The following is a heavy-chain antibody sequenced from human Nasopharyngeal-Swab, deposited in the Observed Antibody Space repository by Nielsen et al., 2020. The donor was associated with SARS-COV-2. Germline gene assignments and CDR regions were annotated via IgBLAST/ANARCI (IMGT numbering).Heavy chain of an antibody. D-gene: IGHD3-10*01. J-gene: IGHJ4*02. V-gene: IGHV3-23*03. Sequence: GESLKLSCAASGFTFSSYALSLVRPAPGKGLELVSVIYSGGSSTYYADSLKGRFTISRDNSKHTVYLQMNTLRAEDTAVYYCAKDGRYYASGSHPFDYWGQGTLVTVSS. CDR2: IYSGGSST. CDR1: GFTFSSYA. CDR3: AKDGRYYASGSHPFDY.